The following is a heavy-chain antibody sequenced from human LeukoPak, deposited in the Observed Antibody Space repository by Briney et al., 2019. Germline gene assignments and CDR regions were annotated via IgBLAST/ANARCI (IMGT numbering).Heavy chain of an antibody. CDR2: IYPGDSDT. CDR1: GYSFTNYW. V-gene: IGHV5-51*01. CDR3: ARRDSGFEFFDS. Sequence: GESLKISCKGSGYSFTNYWIGWVRQMAGQGLEWMGIIYPGDSDTRYSPSFQGQVTISADKSISTAYLQWSSLKASDTAMYFYARRDSGFEFFDSWGQGTLVTVSS. J-gene: IGHJ4*02. D-gene: IGHD5-12*01.